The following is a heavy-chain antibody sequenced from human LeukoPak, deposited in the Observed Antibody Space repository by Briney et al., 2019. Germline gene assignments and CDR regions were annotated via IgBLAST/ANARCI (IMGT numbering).Heavy chain of an antibody. Sequence: SETLSLTCTVSGGSISSYYWSWIRQPAGKGLEWIGRIYTSGSTNYNPSLKSRVTMSVDTSKNQFSLKLSSVTAADTAVYYCARGYYYDSSGYYYDDLVDWWGQGTLVTVSS. CDR1: GGSISSYY. D-gene: IGHD3-22*01. CDR2: IYTSGST. V-gene: IGHV4-4*07. CDR3: ARGYYYDSSGYYYDDLVDW. J-gene: IGHJ4*02.